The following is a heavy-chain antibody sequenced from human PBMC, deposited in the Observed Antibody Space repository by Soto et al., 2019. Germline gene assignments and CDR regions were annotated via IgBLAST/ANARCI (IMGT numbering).Heavy chain of an antibody. CDR1: GGTFSSYA. V-gene: IGHV1-69*13. D-gene: IGHD5-12*01. J-gene: IGHJ6*02. Sequence: GASVKVSCKASGGTFSSYAISWVRQAPGQGREWMGGIIPIFGTANYAQKFQGRVTITADESTSTAYMELSSLRSEDTAVYYCARDRQRWLQTPDYYYYGMDVWGQGTTVTVSS. CDR3: ARDRQRWLQTPDYYYYGMDV. CDR2: IIPIFGTA.